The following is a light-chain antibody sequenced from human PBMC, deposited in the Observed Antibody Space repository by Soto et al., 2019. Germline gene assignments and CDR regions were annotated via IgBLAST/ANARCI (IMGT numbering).Light chain of an antibody. CDR1: QSISSY. Sequence: DIQMTQSPSSLSASVGDRVTITCRASQSISSYLNWYQQKPGKAPKLLIYAASSLQSGVPSRCSGSGSGTAFTLTISSLQPADFATYYCQQSYSTPPFTFGPGTKVDIK. CDR3: QQSYSTPPFT. V-gene: IGKV1-39*01. J-gene: IGKJ3*01. CDR2: AAS.